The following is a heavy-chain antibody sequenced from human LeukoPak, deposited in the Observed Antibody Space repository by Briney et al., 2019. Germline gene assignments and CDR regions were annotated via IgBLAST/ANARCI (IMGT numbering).Heavy chain of an antibody. V-gene: IGHV3-23*01. J-gene: IGHJ4*02. CDR2: ISNSGGNT. D-gene: IGHD2-15*01. CDR1: GYSFTSYW. CDR3: AKDVGPVLFDY. Sequence: GESLKISGKGSGYSFTSYWIGWVRQMPGKGLEWVSTISNSGGNTHYADSVMGRFTISRDNSKSTLYLQMNSLSVEDTAVYHCAKDVGPVLFDYWGQGTLVTVSS.